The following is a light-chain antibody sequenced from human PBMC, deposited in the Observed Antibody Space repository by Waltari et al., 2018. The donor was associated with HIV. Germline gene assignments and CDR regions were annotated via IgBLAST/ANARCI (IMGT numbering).Light chain of an antibody. V-gene: IGLV1-47*01. CDR3: AAWDDSLSGAV. CDR1: SSNIGSNY. J-gene: IGLJ7*01. CDR2: RNN. Sequence: QSVLTQPPSASGTPGQRVTISCSGSSSNIGSNYVYWYQQLPGTSPKLIIYRNNQRPSGVPDRFSGSKSGTSASLAISGLRSEDEADYYCAAWDDSLSGAVFGGGTQLTVL.